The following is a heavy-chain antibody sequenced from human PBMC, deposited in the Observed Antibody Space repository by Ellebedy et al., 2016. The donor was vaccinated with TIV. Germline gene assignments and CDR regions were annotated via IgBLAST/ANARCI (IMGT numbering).Heavy chain of an antibody. D-gene: IGHD6-13*01. Sequence: SLKISCAASGFTFSGYYMSWFRQAPGKGPEWVSYISYSGDLMYYADSAKGRFTTSRDNAENSLYLQMNSLRAEDTAVYYCARLGVIAAAGASDYWGQGTLVIVSS. J-gene: IGHJ4*02. V-gene: IGHV3-11*01. CDR2: ISYSGDLM. CDR3: ARLGVIAAAGASDY. CDR1: GFTFSGYY.